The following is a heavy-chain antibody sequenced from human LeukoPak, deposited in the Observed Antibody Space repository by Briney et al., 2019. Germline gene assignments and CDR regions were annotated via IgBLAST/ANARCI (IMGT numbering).Heavy chain of an antibody. D-gene: IGHD2-2*01. CDR3: ARDVGAMPSAFDI. J-gene: IGHJ3*02. Sequence: PGGSLRLSCAASGFTFSSYAMHWVRQAPGKGLEWVAVISYDGSNKYYADSVKGRFTISRDNSKNTLYLQMDSLRAEDTAVYYCARDVGAMPSAFDIWGQGTMVTVSS. CDR1: GFTFSSYA. V-gene: IGHV3-30-3*01. CDR2: ISYDGSNK.